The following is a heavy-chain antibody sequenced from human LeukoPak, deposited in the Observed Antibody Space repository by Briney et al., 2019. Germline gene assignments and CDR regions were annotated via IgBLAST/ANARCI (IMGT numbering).Heavy chain of an antibody. CDR1: GFTFSSYA. V-gene: IGHV3-30*01. CDR2: VSYDGSNK. J-gene: IGHJ4*02. Sequence: GRSLRLSCAASGFTFSSYAMRWVRQAPGKGLEWVAVVSYDGSNKFYADSVKGRFTISRDNSKNTLFLQMNSLRAEDTAVYYCARDRSRRAYSYGPDGEWGQGTLVTVSS. D-gene: IGHD5-18*01. CDR3: ARDRSRRAYSYGPDGE.